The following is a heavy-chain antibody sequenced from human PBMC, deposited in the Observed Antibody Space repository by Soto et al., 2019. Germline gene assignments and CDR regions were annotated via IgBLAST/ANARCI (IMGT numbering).Heavy chain of an antibody. V-gene: IGHV1-69*02. D-gene: IGHD4-17*01. CDR3: ARSMLSSTVTTFFYYCHLDV. CDR1: GGTFSSYT. Sequence: QVQLVQSGAEVKKPGSSVKVSCKASGGTFSSYTISWVRQAPGQGLEWMGRIIPILGIANSAQKFQGRVTITADKSTSTAYMALSSLRSEDTAVYYCARSMLSSTVTTFFYYCHLDVWGKGTTVTVSS. J-gene: IGHJ6*03. CDR2: IIPILGIA.